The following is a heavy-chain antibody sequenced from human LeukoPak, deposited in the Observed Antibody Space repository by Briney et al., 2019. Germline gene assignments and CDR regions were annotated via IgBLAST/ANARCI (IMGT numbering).Heavy chain of an antibody. D-gene: IGHD2-15*01. J-gene: IGHJ6*03. Sequence: SVKVSCKASGGTFSSYAISWVRQAPGQGLEWMGRIIPIFGTANYAQKFQGRVTITTDESTSTAYMELSSLRSEDTAVYYRATNRDCSGGSCYPYYYYYMDVWGKGTTVTVSS. CDR2: IIPIFGTA. CDR3: ATNRDCSGGSCYPYYYYYMDV. CDR1: GGTFSSYA. V-gene: IGHV1-69*05.